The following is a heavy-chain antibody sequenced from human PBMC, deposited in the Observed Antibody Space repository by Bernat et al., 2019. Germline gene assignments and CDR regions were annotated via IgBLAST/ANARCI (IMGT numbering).Heavy chain of an antibody. V-gene: IGHV3-7*03. CDR3: ARVAQRWLQTTYYYYGMDV. D-gene: IGHD5-24*01. Sequence: EVQLVESGGGLVQPGGSLRLSCTAAGFTFSSYWMNWVRQAPGKGLEGVAKIKQDGSEKYYVDSVKGRFTISRDHAKNSLYLQMNSLRAEDTAVYYCARVAQRWLQTTYYYYGMDVWGQGTTVTVSS. CDR1: GFTFSSYW. J-gene: IGHJ6*02. CDR2: IKQDGSEK.